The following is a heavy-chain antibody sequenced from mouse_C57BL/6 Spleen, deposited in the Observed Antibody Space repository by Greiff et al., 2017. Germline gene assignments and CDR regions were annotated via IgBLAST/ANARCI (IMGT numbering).Heavy chain of an antibody. Sequence: VQLQQSGPELVKPGASVKISCKASGYTFTDYYMNWVKQSHGKSLEWIGDINPNNGGTSYNQKFKGKATLTVDKSSSTAYMELRSLTSEDSAVYYCARGPLYNYWGQGTTLTVSS. CDR2: INPNNGGT. V-gene: IGHV1-26*01. D-gene: IGHD2-12*01. J-gene: IGHJ2*01. CDR1: GYTFTDYY. CDR3: ARGPLYNY.